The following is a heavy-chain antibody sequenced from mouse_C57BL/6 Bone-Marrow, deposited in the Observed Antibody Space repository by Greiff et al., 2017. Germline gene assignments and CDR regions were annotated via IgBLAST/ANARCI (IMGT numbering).Heavy chain of an antibody. V-gene: IGHV1-5*01. Sequence: VQLQQSGTVLARPGASVKMSCKTSGYTFTSYWMHWVKQRPGQGLEWIGALYPGNSDTSYNQKFKGKAKLTAVTSASTASMELSSLTNEDSAVYYCTRWGANWALFDYWGQGTTLTVSS. CDR3: TRWGANWALFDY. D-gene: IGHD4-1*01. J-gene: IGHJ2*01. CDR2: LYPGNSDT. CDR1: GYTFTSYW.